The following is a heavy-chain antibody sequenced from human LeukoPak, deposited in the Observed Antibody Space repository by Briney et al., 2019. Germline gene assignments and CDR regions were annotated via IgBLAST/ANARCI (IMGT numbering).Heavy chain of an antibody. CDR2: IYYSATT. Sequence: SETLSLTCTVSGGSISSYYWSWIRQSPEKGLEWLGYIYYSATTNYNPSLKSRVTISVDTSKNQFYLKLSAATAADTAVYYCARGGSHDSSGYDAFDIWGQGTTVTVSS. CDR1: GGSISSYY. CDR3: ARGGSHDSSGYDAFDI. J-gene: IGHJ3*02. D-gene: IGHD3-22*01. V-gene: IGHV4-59*01.